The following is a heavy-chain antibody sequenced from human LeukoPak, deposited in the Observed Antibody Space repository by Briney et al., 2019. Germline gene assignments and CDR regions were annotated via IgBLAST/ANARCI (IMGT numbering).Heavy chain of an antibody. CDR1: DGSFSVYY. J-gene: IGHJ4*02. CDR2: INHSGST. Sequence: SETLSLXCAVYDGSFSVYYWSWIRQPPGKGLEWIGEINHSGSTNYNPSLKSRVTISVDTSKNQFSLKLSSVTAADTAVYYCARVWRYCSSTSCPGPLDYWGQGTLVTVSS. D-gene: IGHD2-2*01. V-gene: IGHV4-34*01. CDR3: ARVWRYCSSTSCPGPLDY.